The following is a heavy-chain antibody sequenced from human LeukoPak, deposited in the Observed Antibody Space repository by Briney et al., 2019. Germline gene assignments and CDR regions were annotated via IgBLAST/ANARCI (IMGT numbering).Heavy chain of an antibody. CDR3: ARDPGTLVRGSRRGYDGNYYYMDV. J-gene: IGHJ6*03. V-gene: IGHV1-46*01. D-gene: IGHD3-10*01. CDR2: INPSGGST. Sequence: ASVKVSCKASGYTFTSYYMHWVRQAPGQGLAWMGIINPSGGSTTYAQKFQGRVTMTRDTTTSTVCMELSSLRSEDTAVYYCARDPGTLVRGSRRGYDGNYYYMDVWGKGTTVSISS. CDR1: GYTFTSYY.